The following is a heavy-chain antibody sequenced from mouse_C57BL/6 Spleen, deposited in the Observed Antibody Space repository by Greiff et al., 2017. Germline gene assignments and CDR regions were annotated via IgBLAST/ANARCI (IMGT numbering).Heavy chain of an antibody. Sequence: QVQLQQPGAELVKPGASVKLSCKASGYTFTSYWMHWVKQRPGRGLEWIGRIAPNSGGTKYNEKFKSKATLTVDKPSSAAYMLLSCLSSEYSAVYYCSYSNYPSWCAYWGQGTLVTVSA. J-gene: IGHJ3*01. CDR3: SYSNYPSWCAY. CDR2: IAPNSGGT. CDR1: GYTFTSYW. D-gene: IGHD2-5*01. V-gene: IGHV1-72*01.